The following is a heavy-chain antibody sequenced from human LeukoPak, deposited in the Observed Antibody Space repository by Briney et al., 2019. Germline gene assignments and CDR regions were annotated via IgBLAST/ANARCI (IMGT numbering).Heavy chain of an antibody. J-gene: IGHJ3*02. V-gene: IGHV3-9*01. Sequence: PGGSLRLSCAASGFTFDDYAMHCVRPAPGKGLEWVSGISWNSGSIGYADSVKGRLTISKDNAKNSLYLQMNSLRAEDTALYYCAKPWATVTTPGAFDIWGQGTMVTVSS. CDR2: ISWNSGSI. CDR3: AKPWATVTTPGAFDI. CDR1: GFTFDDYA. D-gene: IGHD4-17*01.